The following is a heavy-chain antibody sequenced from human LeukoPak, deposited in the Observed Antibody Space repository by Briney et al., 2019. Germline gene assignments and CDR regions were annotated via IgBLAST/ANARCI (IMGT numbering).Heavy chain of an antibody. Sequence: PGGSLRLSCAASRFTFRNAWMTWVRQAPGKGLEWVSSISSSSSYIYYADSVKGRFTISRDNAKNSLYLQMNSLRAEDTAVYYCARGRGAEGWSNYMDVWGKGTTVTVSS. CDR3: ARGRGAEGWSNYMDV. CDR2: ISSSSSYI. J-gene: IGHJ6*03. V-gene: IGHV3-21*01. D-gene: IGHD3-10*01. CDR1: RFTFRNAW.